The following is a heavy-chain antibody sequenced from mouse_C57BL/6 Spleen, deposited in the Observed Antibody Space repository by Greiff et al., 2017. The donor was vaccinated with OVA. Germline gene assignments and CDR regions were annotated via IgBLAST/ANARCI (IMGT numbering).Heavy chain of an antibody. V-gene: IGHV6-6*01. CDR1: GFTFSDAW. CDR3: TRAYGSSYGYFDV. Sequence: EVKLMESGGGLVQPGGSMKLSCAASGFTFSDAWMDWVRQSPEKGLEWVAEIRNKANNHATYYAESVKGRFTISRDDSKSSVYLQMNSLRAEDTGIYYCTRAYGSSYGYFDVWGTGTTVTVSS. D-gene: IGHD1-1*01. CDR2: IRNKANNHAT. J-gene: IGHJ1*03.